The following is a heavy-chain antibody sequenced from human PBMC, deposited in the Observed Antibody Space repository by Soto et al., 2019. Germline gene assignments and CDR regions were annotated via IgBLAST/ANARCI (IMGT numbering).Heavy chain of an antibody. CDR3: ARDLSWGSNWYYYMDV. CDR1: GFILSDCA. CDR2: ISSSSSVI. J-gene: IGHJ6*03. D-gene: IGHD7-27*01. V-gene: IGHV3-48*01. Sequence: EVQLVESGGGLVQPGGSLRLSCATSGFILSDCAMNWVRQAPGKGLEWVSYISSSSSVIDYADSVKGRFTVSRDNARNSLYLQMNSLRAEDTAVYYCARDLSWGSNWYYYMDVWGKGTTVTASS.